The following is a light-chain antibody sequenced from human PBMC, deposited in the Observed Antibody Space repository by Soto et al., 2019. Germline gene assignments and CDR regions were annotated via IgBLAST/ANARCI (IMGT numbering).Light chain of an antibody. V-gene: IGKV3-20*01. CDR2: VAS. Sequence: EIVLTQSPGTLSLSPGERATLSCRASQTVNNNYLTWYQQTPGQAPRLLIYVASSRATGIPDKFSASGSGTDFTLTISRLEPEDFAVYYCQQYGTTPFTFGPGTKVDIK. J-gene: IGKJ3*01. CDR1: QTVNNNY. CDR3: QQYGTTPFT.